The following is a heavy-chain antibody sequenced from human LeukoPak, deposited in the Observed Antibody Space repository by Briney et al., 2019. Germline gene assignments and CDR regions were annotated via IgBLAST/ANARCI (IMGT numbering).Heavy chain of an antibody. CDR1: GFTFNTYT. Sequence: SGGSLRLSCAASGFTFNTYTMNWVRQAPGKGLEWVSSISSGGAYIYYADSVKGRFTISRDNAKNSLYLQMNSLRDEDTAVYYCARVVVSTYHCDYWGQGTLVAVSS. V-gene: IGHV3-21*01. CDR3: ARVVVSTYHCDY. D-gene: IGHD2-15*01. J-gene: IGHJ4*02. CDR2: ISSGGAYI.